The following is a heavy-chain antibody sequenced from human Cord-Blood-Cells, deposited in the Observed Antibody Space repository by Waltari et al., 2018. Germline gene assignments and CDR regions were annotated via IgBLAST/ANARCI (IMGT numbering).Heavy chain of an antibody. J-gene: IGHJ1*01. V-gene: IGHV3-53*01. CDR2: IYSGGST. CDR3: ARGKSGSYYSAEYFQH. Sequence: EVQLVESGGGLIQPGGSLRLSCAASGFTVSSNYMSWVRQAPGKGLEWVSVIYSGGSTYYADSVKGRFTISRDKSKNTLYLQMNSLRAEDTAVYYCARGKSGSYYSAEYFQHWGQGTLVTVSS. CDR1: GFTVSSNY. D-gene: IGHD3-10*01.